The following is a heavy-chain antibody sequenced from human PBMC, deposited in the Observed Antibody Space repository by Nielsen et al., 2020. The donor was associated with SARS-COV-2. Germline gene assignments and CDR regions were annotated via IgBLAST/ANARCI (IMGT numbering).Heavy chain of an antibody. CDR2: INNINGGET. Sequence: GESLKISCVASGFTFSHYAIHWVRQAPGKGLEWVSTINNINGGETHYADFVKGRSTISRDTSKNTLFLQMSSLRVEDTALYYCTKEGSLGYFVSWGPGTLVTVSS. CDR1: GFTFSHYA. D-gene: IGHD3-10*01. J-gene: IGHJ4*02. V-gene: IGHV3-23*01. CDR3: TKEGSLGYFVS.